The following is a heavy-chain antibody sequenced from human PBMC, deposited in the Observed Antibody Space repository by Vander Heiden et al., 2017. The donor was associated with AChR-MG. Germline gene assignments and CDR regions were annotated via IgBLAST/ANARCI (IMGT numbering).Heavy chain of an antibody. J-gene: IGHJ4*02. CDR3: ARGRGAY. CDR1: GGSLSGNY. D-gene: IGHD2-15*01. CDR2: IIPSGTP. V-gene: IGHV4-34*01. Sequence: QVQLQQWGAGLLKPSETLSLTCAVSGGSLSGNYWSWIRQAPGNGLEWIGEIIPSGTPNYNPSLNGRISISRDTSKSQFSLQLTSVTAADTAVYYCARGRGAYWGQGTRVIVSS.